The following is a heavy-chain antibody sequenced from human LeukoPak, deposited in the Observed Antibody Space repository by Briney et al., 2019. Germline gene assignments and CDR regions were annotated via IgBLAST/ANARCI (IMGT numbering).Heavy chain of an antibody. D-gene: IGHD5-12*01. J-gene: IGHJ3*02. CDR2: IFYSGNT. CDR1: GGSISSGRSY. Sequence: SETLSLTCTVSGGSISSGRSYWSWIRQHPGKGLEWIGYIFYSGNTYYNPSLKSRVNISVDTSKNQFSLKLTSVTAADTALYFCARVGIVATIDAFDIWGQGTLVTVFS. CDR3: ARVGIVATIDAFDI. V-gene: IGHV4-31*03.